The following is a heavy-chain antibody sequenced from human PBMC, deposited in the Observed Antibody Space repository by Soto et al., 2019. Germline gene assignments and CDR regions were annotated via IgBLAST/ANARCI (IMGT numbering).Heavy chain of an antibody. CDR3: ARDRGGITGTTYAFDI. J-gene: IGHJ3*02. CDR1: GFTVSSNY. D-gene: IGHD1-20*01. Sequence: GGSLRLSCAASGFTVSSNYMSWVRQAPGKGLEWVSVIYSGGSTYYADSVKGRFTISRDNSKNTLYLQMNSLRAEDTAVYYCARDRGGITGTTYAFDIWGQGTMVTVSS. V-gene: IGHV3-53*01. CDR2: IYSGGST.